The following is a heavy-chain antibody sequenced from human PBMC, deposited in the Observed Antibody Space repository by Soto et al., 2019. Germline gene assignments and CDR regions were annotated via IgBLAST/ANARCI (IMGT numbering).Heavy chain of an antibody. Sequence: GGSLRLSCAASGFDFSSYSMNWVRLAPGKGLEWVSSINEDSSYIYYAHSLRGRFTISRDNAKESLYLQMNSLRAEDTAVYYCVRDFGWYFRSGYMDVWGDGATVTVSS. CDR3: VRDFGWYFRSGYMDV. CDR1: GFDFSSYS. J-gene: IGHJ6*03. D-gene: IGHD3-3*01. CDR2: INEDSSYI. V-gene: IGHV3-21*01.